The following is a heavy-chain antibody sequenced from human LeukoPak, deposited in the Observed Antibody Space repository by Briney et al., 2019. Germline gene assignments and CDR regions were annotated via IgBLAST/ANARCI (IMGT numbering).Heavy chain of an antibody. CDR3: ARRWVYDKRAFDA. CDR2: IYYTGTT. J-gene: IGHJ3*01. D-gene: IGHD3-16*01. V-gene: IGHV4-59*08. CDR1: GGSISGTYY. Sequence: SQTLSLTCTVSGGSISGTYYWSWIRQPPGKGLEWIGYIYYTGTTDSNPSLKSRVTISLDTSKNQFSLNLSSVTAADTAVYYCARRWVYDKRAFDAWGQGTMVTVSS.